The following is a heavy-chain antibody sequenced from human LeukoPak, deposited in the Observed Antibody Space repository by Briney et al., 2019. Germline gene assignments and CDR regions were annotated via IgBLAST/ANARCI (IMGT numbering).Heavy chain of an antibody. CDR1: GGSISSSSYY. Sequence: SSETLSLTCTVSGGSISSSSYYWGWIRQPPGKGLEWIGSIYYSGSTYYNPSLKSRVTISVATSKNQFSLKLSSVTAADTAVYYCARLPYYFDFWGQGTRVTVSS. V-gene: IGHV4-39*01. J-gene: IGHJ4*02. CDR3: ARLPYYFDF. CDR2: IYYSGST.